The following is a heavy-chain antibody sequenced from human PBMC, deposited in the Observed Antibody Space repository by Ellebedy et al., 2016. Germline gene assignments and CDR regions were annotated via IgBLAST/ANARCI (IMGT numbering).Heavy chain of an antibody. CDR1: GFTFSSYA. V-gene: IGHV3-64*01. CDR3: ARDSGSSSSFDY. D-gene: IGHD1-26*01. CDR2: ISSNGGST. Sequence: GGSLRLSCAASGFTFSSYAMHWVRQAPGKGLEYVSAISSNGGSTYYANSVKGRFTISRDNSKNTLYLQMGSLRAEDMAVYYCARDSGSSSSFDYWGQGTLVTVSS. J-gene: IGHJ4*02.